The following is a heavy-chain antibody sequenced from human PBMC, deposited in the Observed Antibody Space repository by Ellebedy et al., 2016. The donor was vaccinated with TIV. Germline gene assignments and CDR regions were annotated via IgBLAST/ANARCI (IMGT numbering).Heavy chain of an antibody. Sequence: GGSLRLXCAASGFTFSTYAMSWVRQAPGKGLEWVSAMSASGGSTYSADSMKGRFTISRDNSKNTLYLQMDSLRAEDMAVYYCARVRGAGQDHYYIDVWGKGTTVTVSS. D-gene: IGHD3-10*01. CDR3: ARVRGAGQDHYYIDV. J-gene: IGHJ6*03. CDR2: MSASGGST. V-gene: IGHV3-23*01. CDR1: GFTFSTYA.